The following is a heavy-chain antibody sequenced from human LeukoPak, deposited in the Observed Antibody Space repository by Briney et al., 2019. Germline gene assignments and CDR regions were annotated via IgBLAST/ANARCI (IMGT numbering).Heavy chain of an antibody. V-gene: IGHV3-48*03. J-gene: IGHJ4*02. Sequence: GGSLRLSCAASGFTFSSYEMNWVRQAPGKGLEWVSYIISSGSTIYYADSVKGRFTISRDNAKNSLYLQMKSLRAEDTAVYYCARENTAGIENWGQGTMVTVSS. D-gene: IGHD6-19*01. CDR1: GFTFSSYE. CDR2: IISSGSTI. CDR3: ARENTAGIEN.